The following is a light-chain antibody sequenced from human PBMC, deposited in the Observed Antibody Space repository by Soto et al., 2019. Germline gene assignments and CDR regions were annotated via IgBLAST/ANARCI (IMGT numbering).Light chain of an antibody. CDR1: QSISVW. Sequence: HMSLSSASQCAVVGERVDVGCRRSQSISVWLAWYQQKPGKAPKFLIYDVSSLESGVPSRFRGNRYGTEVTLPSSSLQPVDFATYYWQHCNSDSVWRFGEGTKVDIK. CDR2: DVS. V-gene: IGKV1-5*01. CDR3: QHCNSDSVWR. J-gene: IGKJ1*01.